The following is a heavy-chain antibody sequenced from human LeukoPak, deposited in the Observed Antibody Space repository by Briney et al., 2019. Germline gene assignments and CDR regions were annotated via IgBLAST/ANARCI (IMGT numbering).Heavy chain of an antibody. CDR1: GFTFDDYT. D-gene: IGHD6-6*01. CDR2: ISWDGGST. Sequence: GGSLRLSCAASGFTFDDYTMHWVRQAPGKGLEWVSLISWDGGSTYYADAVKGRFTISRDNSKNSLYLQMNSLRTEDTALYYCAKSATRLVSDYYYYMDVWGKGTTVTVSS. CDR3: AKSATRLVSDYYYYMDV. J-gene: IGHJ6*03. V-gene: IGHV3-43*01.